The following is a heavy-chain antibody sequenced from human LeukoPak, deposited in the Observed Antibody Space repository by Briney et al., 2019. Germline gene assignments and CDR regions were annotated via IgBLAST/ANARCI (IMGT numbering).Heavy chain of an antibody. CDR2: IKQDGSEK. D-gene: IGHD3-3*01. CDR1: GFIFTSYW. Sequence: GGSLRLSCAASGFIFTSYWMSWVRQAPGKGLEWVANIKQDGSEKYYVDSVKGRFAISRDNAKNSLFLQMSSLRAEDTAVYYCARHVRFEGVDYWGQGTLVTVSS. CDR3: ARHVRFEGVDY. V-gene: IGHV3-7*01. J-gene: IGHJ4*02.